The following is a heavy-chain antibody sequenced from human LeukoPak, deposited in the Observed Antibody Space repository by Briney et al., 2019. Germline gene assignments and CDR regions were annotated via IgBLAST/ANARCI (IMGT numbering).Heavy chain of an antibody. CDR1: GGSISSGDYY. J-gene: IGHJ4*02. D-gene: IGHD5-24*01. Sequence: SQTLSLTCTVSGGSISSGDYYWSWIRQPPGKGLEWIGYIYYSGSTYYNPSLKSRVTISVDTSKNQFSLKLSSVTAADTAVYYCARLLKDGNNQIKYYSDCWGQGTLVTVSS. CDR2: IYYSGST. CDR3: ARLLKDGNNQIKYYSDC. V-gene: IGHV4-30-4*01.